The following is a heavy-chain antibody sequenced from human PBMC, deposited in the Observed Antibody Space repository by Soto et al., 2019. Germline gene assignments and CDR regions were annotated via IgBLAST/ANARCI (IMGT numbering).Heavy chain of an antibody. Sequence: SETLSLTCAVYGGSFSGYYWSWIRQPPGKGLEWIGEINHSGSTNYNPSLKSRVTISVDTSKNQFSLKLSSVTAADTAVYYCARGRLGLLWFGEYYGMDVWGQGTTGTGS. V-gene: IGHV4-34*01. CDR1: GGSFSGYY. CDR2: INHSGST. D-gene: IGHD3-10*01. CDR3: ARGRLGLLWFGEYYGMDV. J-gene: IGHJ6*02.